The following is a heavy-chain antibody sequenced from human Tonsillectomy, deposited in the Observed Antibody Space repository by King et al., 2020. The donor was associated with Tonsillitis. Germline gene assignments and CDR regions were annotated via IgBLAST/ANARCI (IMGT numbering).Heavy chain of an antibody. CDR2: IYYSGST. J-gene: IGHJ4*02. D-gene: IGHD3-10*01. CDR3: SSRSGSYEYYFDY. Sequence: VQLQESGPGLVKPSQTLSLTCTVSGGSISSGDYYWSWIRQPPGKGLEWIGYIYYSGSTYYNPSLKSRVTISVDTSKNQFSLKLSSVTAADTAVYYCSSRSGSYEYYFDYWGQGTLVTVSS. V-gene: IGHV4-30-4*01. CDR1: GGSISSGDYY.